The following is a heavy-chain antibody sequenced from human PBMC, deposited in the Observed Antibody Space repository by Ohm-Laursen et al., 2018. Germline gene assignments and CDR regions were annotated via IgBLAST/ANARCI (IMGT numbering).Heavy chain of an antibody. V-gene: IGHV1-18*01. CDR2: ISAYNGSP. CDR1: GYTFTSHG. CDR3: ARERGDTAMAKAADYYYGMDV. D-gene: IGHD5-18*01. Sequence: ASVKVSCKASGYTFTSHGLSWVRQAPGQGLEWMGWISAYNGSPKYAQKFQGRVTMTTDTSTSTAYMELRSLRSDDTAVYYCARERGDTAMAKAADYYYGMDVWGQGTTVTVSS. J-gene: IGHJ6*02.